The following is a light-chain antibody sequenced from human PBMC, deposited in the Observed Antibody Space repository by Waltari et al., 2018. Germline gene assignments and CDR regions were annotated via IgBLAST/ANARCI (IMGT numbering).Light chain of an antibody. J-gene: IGLJ3*02. V-gene: IGLV4-69*01. CDR3: QTWGTGYWV. Sequence: QVVLTQSPSASASLGASVKLTCTLSSGHSSYAIAWTQQQPEKGPRYLMKVKSDGSHSKGDGIPDRFSGSSSGAEHYLTISSLQSEDEADYYCQTWGTGYWVFGGGTKLTVL. CDR1: SGHSSYA. CDR2: VKSDGSH.